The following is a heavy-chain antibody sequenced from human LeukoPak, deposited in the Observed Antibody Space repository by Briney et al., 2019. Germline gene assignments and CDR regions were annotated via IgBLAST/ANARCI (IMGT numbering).Heavy chain of an antibody. CDR2: IYYSGST. J-gene: IGHJ3*02. CDR1: GASISSYY. CDR3: ARSRRDGYNLDAFDI. V-gene: IGHV4-59*12. Sequence: SETLSLTCTVSGASISSYYWSWIRQPPGKGLEWIGYIYYSGSTNYNPSLKSRVTISVDTSKNQFSLKLSSVTAADTAVYYCARSRRDGYNLDAFDIWGQGTMVTVSS. D-gene: IGHD5-24*01.